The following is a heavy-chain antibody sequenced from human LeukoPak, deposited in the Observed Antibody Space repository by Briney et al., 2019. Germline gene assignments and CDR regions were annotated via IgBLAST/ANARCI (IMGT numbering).Heavy chain of an antibody. J-gene: IGHJ4*02. V-gene: IGHV4-39*01. Sequence: SETLSLTCTVSGGSISSSSYYWGWIRQPPGKGLEWIGSIYYSGSTYYNPSLKSRVTISVDTSKNQFSLKLRSVTAADTAVSYWARCPFASPLDYWGRGTVVTVSS. CDR1: GGSISSSSYY. D-gene: IGHD2-2*01. CDR3: ARCPFASPLDY. CDR2: IYYSGST.